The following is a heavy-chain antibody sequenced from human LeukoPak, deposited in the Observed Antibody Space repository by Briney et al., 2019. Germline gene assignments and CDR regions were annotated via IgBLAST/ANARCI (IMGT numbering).Heavy chain of an antibody. CDR1: GFTFSNYW. CDR3: ARDWGAAGLWDH. J-gene: IGHJ4*02. Sequence: PGGSLRLSCASSGFTFSNYWMSWVRHAPGKGREWVANIKEDGSEKDYVDSVKGRFTISRDNAKNSLDLQMNSLRAEDTAIYYCARDWGAAGLWDHWGQGTLVTVSS. V-gene: IGHV3-7*05. CDR2: IKEDGSEK. D-gene: IGHD6-13*01.